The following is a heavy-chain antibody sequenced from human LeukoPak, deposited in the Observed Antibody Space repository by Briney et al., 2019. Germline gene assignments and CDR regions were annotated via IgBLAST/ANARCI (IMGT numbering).Heavy chain of an antibody. CDR2: IDPSGSA. D-gene: IGHD3-9*01. CDR3: ARDHWLLSSKTWYYYGMDV. CDR1: GGSISPYY. Sequence: SETLSLTCVVSGGSISPYYWSWIRQSPGKGLEWIGYIDPSGSASYNPSLKSRVTIFVDTSKNLLSLILTSVSASDTVIYYCARDHWLLSSKTWYYYGMDVWGQGTTVTVSS. V-gene: IGHV4-59*01. J-gene: IGHJ6*02.